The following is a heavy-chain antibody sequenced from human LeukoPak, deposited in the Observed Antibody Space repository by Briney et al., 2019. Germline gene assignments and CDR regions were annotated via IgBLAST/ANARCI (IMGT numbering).Heavy chain of an antibody. CDR2: IIPIFGTA. D-gene: IGHD3-22*01. Sequence: SVTVSCKASGGTFSSYAISWVRQAPGQGLDWMGGIIPIFGTANYAQKFQGRVTITANESTSTAYMELSSLRSEDTAGYYSRTRMTYYYDSSGYLDSWGKGTLVTASS. CDR3: RTRMTYYYDSSGYLDS. V-gene: IGHV1-69*13. CDR1: GGTFSSYA. J-gene: IGHJ4*02.